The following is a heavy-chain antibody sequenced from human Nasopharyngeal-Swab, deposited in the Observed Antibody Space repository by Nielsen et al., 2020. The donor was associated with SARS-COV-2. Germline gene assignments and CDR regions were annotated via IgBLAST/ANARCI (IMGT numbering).Heavy chain of an antibody. Sequence: GESLKISCKSSGYSFTSYWIGWARQMPGKGLEWMGIIYPGDSDTRYSPSFQGQVTISADKSISTAYLQWSSLKASDTAMYYCARHESGMYSGYDFWGQGTLVTVSS. V-gene: IGHV5-51*01. CDR3: ARHESGMYSGYDF. D-gene: IGHD5-12*01. J-gene: IGHJ4*02. CDR1: GYSFTSYW. CDR2: IYPGDSDT.